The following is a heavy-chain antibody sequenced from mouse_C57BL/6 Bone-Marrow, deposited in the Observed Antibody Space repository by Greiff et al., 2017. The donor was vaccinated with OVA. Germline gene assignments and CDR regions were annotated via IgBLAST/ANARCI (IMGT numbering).Heavy chain of an antibody. Sequence: QVHVKQSGPELVKPGASVKISCKASGYAFSSSWMNWVKQRPGKGLEWIGRIYPGDGDTNYNGKFKGKATLTADKSSSTAYMQLSSLTSEDSAVYFCARRDYYGSSFVWGQGTLVTVSA. D-gene: IGHD1-1*01. CDR2: IYPGDGDT. J-gene: IGHJ3*01. CDR3: ARRDYYGSSFV. CDR1: GYAFSSSW. V-gene: IGHV1-82*01.